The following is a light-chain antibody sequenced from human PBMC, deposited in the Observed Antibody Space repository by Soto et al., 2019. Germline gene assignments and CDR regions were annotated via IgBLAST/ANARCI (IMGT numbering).Light chain of an antibody. CDR1: QSVSSY. CDR3: QQRRNWLLT. V-gene: IGKV3-11*01. CDR2: DAS. J-gene: IGKJ4*01. Sequence: EIVLTQSPATLSLSPGERATLSCRASQSVSSYLAWYQQKPGQAPRLLIYDASNRATGIPARFSGSGSGTDFTLIISSLEPEDFAVYYCQQRRNWLLTFGGGTKVEIK.